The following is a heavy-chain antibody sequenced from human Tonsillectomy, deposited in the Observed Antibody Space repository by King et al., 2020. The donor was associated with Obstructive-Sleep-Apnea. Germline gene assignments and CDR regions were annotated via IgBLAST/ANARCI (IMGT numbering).Heavy chain of an antibody. V-gene: IGHV3-74*01. Sequence: VQLVESGGGLVQPGGSLRLSCAASGFTFSSSSYWMHWVRQVPGKGLVWVSHINGDGSSTTYADSVKGRFTISRDNAKNNLYLQMSSLRVEDTAVYYCARAISGPDSSSSSWGQGTLVTVSS. D-gene: IGHD6-6*01. CDR1: GFTFSSSSYW. CDR3: ARAISGPDSSSSS. J-gene: IGHJ5*02. CDR2: INGDGSST.